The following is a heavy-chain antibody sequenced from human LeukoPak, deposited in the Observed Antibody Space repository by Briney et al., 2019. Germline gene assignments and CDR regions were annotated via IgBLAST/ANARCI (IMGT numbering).Heavy chain of an antibody. CDR1: GGSISSSSYY. J-gene: IGHJ4*02. CDR3: AGGGLTIFGVVTIFDY. Sequence: PSETLSLTCTVSGGSISSSSYYWGWIRQPPGKGLEWIGSIYYSGSTYYNPSLKSRVTISVDTSKNQFSLKLSSVTAADTAVYYCAGGGLTIFGVVTIFDYWGQGTLVTVSS. CDR2: IYYSGST. V-gene: IGHV4-39*01. D-gene: IGHD3-3*01.